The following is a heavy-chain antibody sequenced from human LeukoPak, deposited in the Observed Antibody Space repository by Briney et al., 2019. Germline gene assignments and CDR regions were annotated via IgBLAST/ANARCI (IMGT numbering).Heavy chain of an antibody. V-gene: IGHV4-34*01. CDR1: GGSFSGYY. D-gene: IGHD3-22*01. CDR2: INHSGST. J-gene: IGHJ4*02. Sequence: SETLSLTCAAYGGSFSGYYWSWIRQPPGKGLEWIGEINHSGSTNYNPSLKSRVTISVDTSKNQFSLKLSSVTAADTAVYYCASRYYDSSGYYSDYWGQGTLVTVSS. CDR3: ASRYYDSSGYYSDY.